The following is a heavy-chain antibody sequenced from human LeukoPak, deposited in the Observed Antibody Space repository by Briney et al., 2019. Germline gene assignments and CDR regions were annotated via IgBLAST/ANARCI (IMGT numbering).Heavy chain of an antibody. CDR2: IYYRGDT. CDR1: GGSISSSSYY. D-gene: IGHD6-19*01. V-gene: IGHV4-39*01. CDR3: ARHQWHYYYYMGV. J-gene: IGHJ6*03. Sequence: PSETLSLTCTVSGGSISSSSYYWGWIRQPPGKGLEWIGSIYYRGDTYYNPSLKSRRVTISVDTSKNQFSLRLSSVTAADTAVYYCARHQWHYYYYMGVWGKGSTVTVPS.